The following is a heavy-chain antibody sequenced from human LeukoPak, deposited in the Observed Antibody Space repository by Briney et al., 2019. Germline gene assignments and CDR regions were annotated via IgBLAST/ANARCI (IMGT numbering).Heavy chain of an antibody. CDR3: ASPNLIAAAAMGY. D-gene: IGHD6-13*01. CDR1: GYTFTSYD. Sequence: ASVKVSCKASGYTFTSYDINWVRQATGQGLEWMGWMNPNSGNTGYAQKFQGRVTITRNTSISTAYMELSSLRSEDTAVYYCASPNLIAAAAMGYWGQGTLVTVSS. V-gene: IGHV1-8*01. CDR2: MNPNSGNT. J-gene: IGHJ4*02.